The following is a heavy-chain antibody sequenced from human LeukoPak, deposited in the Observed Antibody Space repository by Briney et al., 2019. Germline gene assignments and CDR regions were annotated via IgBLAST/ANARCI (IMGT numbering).Heavy chain of an antibody. CDR3: ARGGEVATKGNYYMEV. Sequence: ASVKISCNPSGDTFKDKYIQWGRQAPGQELEWRGIINPSGSSTSDAQKFKGRVSMTRDTSTNTIYMELSSLRSEDTAVYYCARGGEVATKGNYYMEVWGTGTTVIVSS. D-gene: IGHD5-24*01. J-gene: IGHJ6*03. CDR1: GDTFKDKY. V-gene: IGHV1-46*02. CDR2: INPSGSST.